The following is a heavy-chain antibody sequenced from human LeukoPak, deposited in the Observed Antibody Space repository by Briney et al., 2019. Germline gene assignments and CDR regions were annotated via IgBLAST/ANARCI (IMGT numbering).Heavy chain of an antibody. Sequence: SETLSLTCAVYGGSFSGYYWSWIRQPPGKGLEWIGEINHSGSTNYNPSLKSRVTISVDTSKNQFSLKLSSVTAADTAVYYCARLCITMHKTATRPYYFDYWGQGTLVTVSS. D-gene: IGHD3-10*01. CDR2: INHSGST. CDR3: ARLCITMHKTATRPYYFDY. V-gene: IGHV4-34*01. CDR1: GGSFSGYY. J-gene: IGHJ4*02.